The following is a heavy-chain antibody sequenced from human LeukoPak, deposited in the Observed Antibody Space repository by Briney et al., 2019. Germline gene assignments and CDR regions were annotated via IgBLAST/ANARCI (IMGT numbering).Heavy chain of an antibody. V-gene: IGHV4-4*02. J-gene: IGHJ4*02. Sequence: PSGTLSLTCAVSGGSISSSNWWSWVRQPPRKGLEWIGEIYHSGSTNYNPSLKSRVTISVDKSKNQFSLKLSSVTAADTAVYYCARGAVDIVAAYSWNPGYYFDYWGQGTLVTVSS. CDR2: IYHSGST. CDR3: ARGAVDIVAAYSWNPGYYFDY. D-gene: IGHD5-12*01. CDR1: GGSISSSNW.